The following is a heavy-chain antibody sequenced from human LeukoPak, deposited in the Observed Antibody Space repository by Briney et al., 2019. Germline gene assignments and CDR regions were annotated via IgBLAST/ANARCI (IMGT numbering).Heavy chain of an antibody. J-gene: IGHJ4*02. CDR3: ATLRPRQQLVVDH. CDR2: ITSSCSTM. V-gene: IGHV3-48*03. Sequence: PGGSLRLSCAASGFTFSSYEMHWVRQAPGKGLEWVSYITSSCSTMYYADSVKGRFTISRDNAKNSLYLQMSSLIAEDTAVYYYATLRPRQQLVVDHWGQGTLVTVSS. CDR1: GFTFSSYE. D-gene: IGHD6-13*01.